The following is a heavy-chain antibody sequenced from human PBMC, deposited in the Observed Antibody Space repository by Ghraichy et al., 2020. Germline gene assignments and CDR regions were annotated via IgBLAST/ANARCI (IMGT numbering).Heavy chain of an antibody. J-gene: IGHJ5*02. Sequence: ASVKVSCKASGYTFTSYGISWVRQAPGQGLEWMGWISAYNGNTNYAQKLQGRVTMTTDTSTSTAYMELRSLRSDDTAVYYCARVSSPLWFGEWGGWFDPWGQGTLVTVSS. D-gene: IGHD3-10*01. CDR2: ISAYNGNT. CDR3: ARVSSPLWFGEWGGWFDP. CDR1: GYTFTSYG. V-gene: IGHV1-18*01.